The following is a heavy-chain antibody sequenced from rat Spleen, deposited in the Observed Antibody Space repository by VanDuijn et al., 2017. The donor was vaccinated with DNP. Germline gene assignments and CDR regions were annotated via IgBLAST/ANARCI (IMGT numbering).Heavy chain of an antibody. J-gene: IGHJ2*01. Sequence: EVQLQESGPGLVKPSQSLSLTCSVTGYSITSNYWAWIRKFPGNKMEWIGHIRKSGNTTYNPSLKSRITITRDTSKNQFFLQLNSVTTEDTATYYCARDRNNFDYWGQGVMVTVSS. V-gene: IGHV3-1*01. CDR1: GYSITSNY. CDR2: IRKSGNT. D-gene: IGHD1-5*01. CDR3: ARDRNNFDY.